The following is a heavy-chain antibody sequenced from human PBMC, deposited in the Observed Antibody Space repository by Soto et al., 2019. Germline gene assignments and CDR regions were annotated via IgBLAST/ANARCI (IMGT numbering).Heavy chain of an antibody. J-gene: IGHJ5*02. Sequence: GASVKVSCKTSGYSFTNFYIHWVRRAPGQGLEWMGIVNTNRGGTSYPQKYLGRVTMTRDTSTSTVYMELSRLGSEDTAVYYCARDPQNLRFLEWSPGWFDPWGQGTLVTVSS. D-gene: IGHD3-3*01. CDR2: VNTNRGGT. CDR1: GYSFTNFY. V-gene: IGHV1-46*01. CDR3: ARDPQNLRFLEWSPGWFDP.